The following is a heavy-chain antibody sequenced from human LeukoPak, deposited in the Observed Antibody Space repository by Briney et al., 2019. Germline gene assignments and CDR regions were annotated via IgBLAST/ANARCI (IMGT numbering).Heavy chain of an antibody. CDR2: ISSSSSYI. CDR1: GFTFSSYS. Sequence: GGSLRLSCAASGFTFSSYSMNWVRQAPGKGLEWVSSISSSSSYIYYADSVKGRFTISRDNAKNSLYLQMNSLRAEDTAVYYCARAMGRYYYDSSGYWRPNDYWAREPWSPSPQ. J-gene: IGHJ4*02. D-gene: IGHD3-22*01. CDR3: ARAMGRYYYDSSGYWRPNDY. V-gene: IGHV3-21*01.